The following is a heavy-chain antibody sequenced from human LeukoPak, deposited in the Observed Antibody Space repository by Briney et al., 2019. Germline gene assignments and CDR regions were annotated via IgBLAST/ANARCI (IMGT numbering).Heavy chain of an antibody. D-gene: IGHD1-26*01. V-gene: IGHV3-11*01. Sequence: PGGSLRLSCAASGFTFSDYYMSWIRQAPGKGLEWVSYISSSGSTINYADSVKGRFTISRDNAKNSLYLQMNSLRAEDTAVYYCARDRRYSGSYLDYWGQGTLVTVSS. CDR1: GFTFSDYY. CDR3: ARDRRYSGSYLDY. J-gene: IGHJ4*02. CDR2: ISSSGSTI.